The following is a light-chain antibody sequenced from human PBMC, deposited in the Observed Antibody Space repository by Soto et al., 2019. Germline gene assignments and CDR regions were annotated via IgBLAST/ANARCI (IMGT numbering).Light chain of an antibody. J-gene: IGLJ2*01. CDR3: SSYTSSSTLAV. CDR2: DVN. V-gene: IGLV2-14*01. Sequence: QSALTQPASVSGSPGQSITISCTGTSSDVGGYNYVSWYQQDPGKAPKLMIYDVNIRPSGVSNRFSGSKSGNTASLTISGLQAEDEAYYYCSSYTSSSTLAVFGGGTKLTVL. CDR1: SSDVGGYNY.